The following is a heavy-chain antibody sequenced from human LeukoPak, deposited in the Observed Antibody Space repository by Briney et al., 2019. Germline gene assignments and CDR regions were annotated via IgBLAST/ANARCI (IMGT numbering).Heavy chain of an antibody. CDR1: GFTFTNAW. D-gene: IGHD3-10*01. CDR3: TTGSEGFGEFHFDY. Sequence: PGGSLRLSCAASGFTFTNAWMTWVRQAPGKGLEWVGRIKSKTDGGTTDCAASVKGRFTISRDDSKNTLFLQINSLKTEDTAVYYCTTGSEGFGEFHFDYWGQGTLVTVSS. CDR2: IKSKTDGGTT. V-gene: IGHV3-15*01. J-gene: IGHJ4*02.